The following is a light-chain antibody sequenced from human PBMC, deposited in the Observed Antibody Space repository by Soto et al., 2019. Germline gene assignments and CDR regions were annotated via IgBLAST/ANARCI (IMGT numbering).Light chain of an antibody. CDR3: QQRTNWPPMNT. CDR2: DAS. J-gene: IGKJ2*01. Sequence: EIVLTQSPATLSLSPGERATLSCRASQSASSYLAWYQQKPGQAPRLLIYDASNRATGIPARFSGSGSGTDFTLTISSLEPEDFAVYYCQQRTNWPPMNTFGQGTKLEIK. V-gene: IGKV3-11*01. CDR1: QSASSY.